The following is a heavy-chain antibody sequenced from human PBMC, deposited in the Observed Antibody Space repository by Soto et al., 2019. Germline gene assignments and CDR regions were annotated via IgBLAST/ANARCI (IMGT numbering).Heavy chain of an antibody. J-gene: IGHJ5*02. CDR1: GGSISSSSYY. D-gene: IGHD6-6*01. Sequence: SETLSLTCTVSGGSISSSSYYWGWIRQPPGKGLEWIGSIYYSGSAYYNPSLKSRVTISVDTSKNQFSLKLSSVTAADTAVYYCAVGIAARGSWFDPWGQGTLVTVSS. CDR3: AVGIAARGSWFDP. CDR2: IYYSGSA. V-gene: IGHV4-39*01.